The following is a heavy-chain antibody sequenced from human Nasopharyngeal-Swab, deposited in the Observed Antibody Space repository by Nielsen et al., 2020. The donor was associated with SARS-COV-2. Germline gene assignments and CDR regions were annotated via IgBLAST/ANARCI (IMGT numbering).Heavy chain of an antibody. CDR3: ARERTVRRSGSGWYGSVY. D-gene: IGHD6-19*01. V-gene: IGHV3-23*01. Sequence: GGSLRLSCAASGFTFSSYAMSWVRQAPGKGLEWVSGVSGSGGTTKYADSVKGRFTISRDNAKNSLYLQMNSLRAEDTALYYCARERTVRRSGSGWYGSVYWGQGTLVTVSS. CDR2: VSGSGGTT. J-gene: IGHJ4*02. CDR1: GFTFSSYA.